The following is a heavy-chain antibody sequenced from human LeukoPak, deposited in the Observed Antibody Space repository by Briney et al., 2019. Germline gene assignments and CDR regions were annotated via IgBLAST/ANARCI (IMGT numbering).Heavy chain of an antibody. J-gene: IGHJ6*02. Sequence: GGALRLSCAASGFTFRSYAMHWVRQAPGKGLEWVAVISYDGSNKYYADSVKGRFTISRDNSKNTLYLQMNSLRAEDTAVYYCARAPHEQWLVIWHDYYYGMDVWGQGTTVTVSS. CDR2: ISYDGSNK. D-gene: IGHD6-19*01. CDR1: GFTFRSYA. CDR3: ARAPHEQWLVIWHDYYYGMDV. V-gene: IGHV3-30-3*01.